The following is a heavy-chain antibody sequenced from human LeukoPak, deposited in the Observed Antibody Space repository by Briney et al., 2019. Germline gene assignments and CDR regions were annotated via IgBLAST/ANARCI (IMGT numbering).Heavy chain of an antibody. Sequence: GESLKISCQVSGYTFTSSWIGWLRQMPGKGLEWMGIIYPADSDTRYKPSFEGQVTISADKSISTAYLQWSSLKASDTAMYYCARRYCSGGACYFDYWGQGTLVTVSS. CDR1: GYTFTSSW. CDR3: ARRYCSGGACYFDY. V-gene: IGHV5-51*01. J-gene: IGHJ4*02. CDR2: IYPADSDT. D-gene: IGHD2-15*01.